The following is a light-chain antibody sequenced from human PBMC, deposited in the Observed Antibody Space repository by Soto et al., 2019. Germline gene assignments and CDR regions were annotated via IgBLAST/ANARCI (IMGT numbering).Light chain of an antibody. J-gene: IGKJ4*01. Sequence: EVVLTQSPGTLSLSPGERATLSCRASQSVGIHLAWYQQKPGRAPRLLIYEASNRATGIPARFSGSGSGTDFVLTISSLEPEDFAVYYCQHRYNWPPLTFGGGTKVDIK. CDR1: QSVGIH. CDR3: QHRYNWPPLT. V-gene: IGKV3-11*01. CDR2: EAS.